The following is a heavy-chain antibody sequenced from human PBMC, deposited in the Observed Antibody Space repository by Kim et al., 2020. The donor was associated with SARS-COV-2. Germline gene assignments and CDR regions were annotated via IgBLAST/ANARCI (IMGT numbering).Heavy chain of an antibody. CDR1: GASISTYY. CDR3: VRHSLGHLERRRGYYTYPMDV. Sequence: SETLSLTCTVSGASISTYYWTWIRQPPEKGLEYIGYVHFSGSSYYNPSLNNRVTMSIDTSKNQFSLKVTSVTAADTAMYYCVRHSLGHLERRRGYYTYPMDVWGRGATVVVSS. V-gene: IGHV4-59*08. D-gene: IGHD1-26*01. CDR2: VHFSGSS. J-gene: IGHJ6*02.